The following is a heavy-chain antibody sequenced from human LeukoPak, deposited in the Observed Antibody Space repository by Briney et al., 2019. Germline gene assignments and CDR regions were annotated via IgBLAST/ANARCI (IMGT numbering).Heavy chain of an antibody. CDR2: ISYDGSNK. D-gene: IGHD2-2*01. Sequence: QTGGSLRLSCAASGFTFSSYAMHWVRQAPGKGLEWVAVISYDGSNKYYADSVKGRFTISRDNSKNTLYLQMNSLRAEDTAVYYCASSDVPAAKESYMDVWGKGTTVTVSS. CDR1: GFTFSSYA. CDR3: ASSDVPAAKESYMDV. V-gene: IGHV3-30*01. J-gene: IGHJ6*03.